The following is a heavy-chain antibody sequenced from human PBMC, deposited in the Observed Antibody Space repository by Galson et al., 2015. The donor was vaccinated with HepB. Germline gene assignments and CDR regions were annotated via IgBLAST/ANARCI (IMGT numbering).Heavy chain of an antibody. J-gene: IGHJ6*03. CDR1: GGSFSGYC. CDR2: INHSGST. CDR3: ARGLNYMDV. Sequence: TLSLTCAVYGGSFSGYCWSWIRQPPGKGLEWIGEINHSGSTNYNPSLKSRVTISVDTSKNQFSLKLSSVTAADTAVYYCARGLNYMDVWGKGTTVTVSS. V-gene: IGHV4-34*01.